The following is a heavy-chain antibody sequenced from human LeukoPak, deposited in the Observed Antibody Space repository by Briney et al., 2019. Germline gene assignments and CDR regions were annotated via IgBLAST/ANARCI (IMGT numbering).Heavy chain of an antibody. J-gene: IGHJ5*02. Sequence: ASVKVSCKASGYTFTSYGISWVRQAPGQGLEWMGWISAYNGNTNYAQKLQGRVTMTTDTSTSTAYMELRSLRSDDTAVYYCARLWVVPAAMGSWLDPWGQGTLVTVSS. CDR1: GYTFTSYG. V-gene: IGHV1-18*01. CDR2: ISAYNGNT. D-gene: IGHD2-2*01. CDR3: ARLWVVPAAMGSWLDP.